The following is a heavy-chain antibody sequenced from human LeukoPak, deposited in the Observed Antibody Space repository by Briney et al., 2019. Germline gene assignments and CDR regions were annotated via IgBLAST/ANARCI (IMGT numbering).Heavy chain of an antibody. CDR3: ARDIGLGNWFDP. J-gene: IGHJ5*02. V-gene: IGHV4-59*01. CDR2: IHYSGNT. Sequence: SETLSLTCTVSGGSIRSYYWSWIRQPPGKGLEWIGYIHYSGNTNYNPSLKSRVTISVDTSKNQFSLKLSSVTAADTAIYYRARDIGLGNWFDPWGQGTLVTVSS. D-gene: IGHD2-15*01. CDR1: GGSIRSYY.